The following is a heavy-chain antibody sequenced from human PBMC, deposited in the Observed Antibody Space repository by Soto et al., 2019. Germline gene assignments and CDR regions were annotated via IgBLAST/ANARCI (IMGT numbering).Heavy chain of an antibody. CDR2: IYYSGST. D-gene: IGHD6-6*01. CDR1: GGSISSGDYY. CDR3: ASSSSSMSVIYYYGMDV. Sequence: SETLSLTCTVSGGSISSGDYYWSWIRQPPGKGLEWIGYIYYSGSTYYNPSLKSRVTISVDTSKNQFSLKLSSVTAADTAVYYCASSSSSMSVIYYYGMDVWGQGTTVTVSS. J-gene: IGHJ6*02. V-gene: IGHV4-30-4*01.